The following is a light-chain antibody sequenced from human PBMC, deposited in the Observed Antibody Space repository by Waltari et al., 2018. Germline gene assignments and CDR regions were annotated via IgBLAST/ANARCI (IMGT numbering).Light chain of an antibody. J-gene: IGKJ1*01. V-gene: IGKV1-5*03. CDR1: NSISSW. CDR2: KAS. CDR3: QQSNSYQGT. Sequence: DIQMTQSPSTLSASVGDRVTITCRASNSISSWLAWYQQKPGKAPKLLIYKASSLESGVPSRFSGSGSGTEFTLTISSLQPDDFATYYCQQSNSYQGTFGQGTKVEIK.